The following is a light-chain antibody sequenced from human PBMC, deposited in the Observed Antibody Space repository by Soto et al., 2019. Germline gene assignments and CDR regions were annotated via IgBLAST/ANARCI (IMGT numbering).Light chain of an antibody. CDR1: SSDVGGYNY. V-gene: IGLV2-14*01. CDR2: DVS. CDR3: SSFTSSSTSVL. J-gene: IGLJ2*01. Sequence: QSALTQPASVSGSPGQSITISCTGTSSDVGGYNYVSWYQQHPGKAPKLMIYDVSNRPSGVSNRFSGSKSGNTASLTISGLQAEVEADYYCSSFTSSSTSVLFGGGTKLTVL.